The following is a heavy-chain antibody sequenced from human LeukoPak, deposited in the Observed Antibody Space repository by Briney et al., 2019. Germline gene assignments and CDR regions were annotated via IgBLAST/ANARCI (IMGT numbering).Heavy chain of an antibody. CDR3: ARHGALVRGVIENYYYYYYMDV. D-gene: IGHD3-10*01. J-gene: IGHJ6*03. CDR2: INHSGST. V-gene: IGHV4-34*01. Sequence: PSETLSLTCAVYGGSFNTYYWSWIRQPPGKGLEWIGEINHSGSTNYNPSLKSRVTISVDTSKNQFSLKLSSVTAADTAVYYCARHGALVRGVIENYYYYYYMDVWGKGTTVTISS. CDR1: GGSFNTYY.